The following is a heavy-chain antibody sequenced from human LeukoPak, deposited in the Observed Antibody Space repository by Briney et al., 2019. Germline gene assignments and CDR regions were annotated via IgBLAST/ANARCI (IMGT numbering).Heavy chain of an antibody. D-gene: IGHD6-19*01. CDR1: GYTFTGYY. CDR2: INPNRGGT. CDR3: ASHGNSSGWYGVYYYYGMDV. V-gene: IGHV1-2*02. Sequence: ASVKVSCKASGYTFTGYYMHWVRQAPGQGLEWMGWINPNRGGTNYAQKFQGRVTMTRDTSISTAYMELSRLRSDDTAVYYCASHGNSSGWYGVYYYYGMDVWGQGTTVTVSS. J-gene: IGHJ6*02.